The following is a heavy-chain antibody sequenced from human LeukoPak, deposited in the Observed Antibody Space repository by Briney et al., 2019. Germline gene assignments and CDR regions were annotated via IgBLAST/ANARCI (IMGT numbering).Heavy chain of an antibody. Sequence: SETLSLTCTVSGGSISSYYWSWIRQPPGKGLEWIGYIYYSGSTNYNPFLKSRVTISVDTSKNQFSLKLSSVTAADTAVYYCARAAGIVGATMASSYYYYMDVWGKGTTVTVSS. CDR3: ARAAGIVGATMASSYYYYMDV. CDR2: IYYSGST. CDR1: GGSISSYY. V-gene: IGHV4-59*01. J-gene: IGHJ6*03. D-gene: IGHD1-26*01.